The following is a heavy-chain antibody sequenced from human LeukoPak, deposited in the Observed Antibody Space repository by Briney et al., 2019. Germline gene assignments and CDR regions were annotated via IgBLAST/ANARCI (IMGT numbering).Heavy chain of an antibody. J-gene: IGHJ4*02. CDR2: IYTSGST. V-gene: IGHV4-4*07. CDR3: ARGSTFFWSGYYGPYFDY. D-gene: IGHD3-3*01. CDR1: GGSISSYY. Sequence: SETLSLTCTVSGGSISSYYWSWIRQPAGKGLEWIGRIYTSGSTNYNPSLKSRVTMSVDTSKNQFSLKLSSVTAADTAVYYCARGSTFFWSGYYGPYFDYWGQGTLVTVSS.